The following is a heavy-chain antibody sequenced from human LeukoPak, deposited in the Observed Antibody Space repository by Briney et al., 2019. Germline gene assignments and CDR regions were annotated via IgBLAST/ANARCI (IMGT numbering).Heavy chain of an antibody. CDR2: ISGDGGSA. CDR3: AKDSSSWYMVGWFDP. CDR1: GFTFDDYA. D-gene: IGHD6-13*01. Sequence: GGSLRLSCAASGFTFDDYATHWVRQAPGKGLEWVSLISGDGGSAYYADSVKGRFTISRDNSKNSLYLQMNSLRTEDTALYYCAKDSSSWYMVGWFDPWGQGTLVTVSS. J-gene: IGHJ5*02. V-gene: IGHV3-43*02.